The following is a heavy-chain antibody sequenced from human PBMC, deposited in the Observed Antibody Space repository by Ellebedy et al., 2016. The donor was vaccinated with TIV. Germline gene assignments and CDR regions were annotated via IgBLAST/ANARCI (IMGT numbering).Heavy chain of an antibody. J-gene: IGHJ4*02. D-gene: IGHD1-26*01. CDR1: GFTFRSYA. CDR2: VRSSFNSI. Sequence: GGSLRLXXAASGFTFRSYAMTWVRQAPGKGLEWVAFVRSSFNSISYADSVKGRFTISRDDAENSLFLQMNSLRDEDTAVYYCARGGAGFDSMNRELSFDSWGQGTLVIVSS. CDR3: ARGGAGFDSMNRELSFDS. V-gene: IGHV3-48*02.